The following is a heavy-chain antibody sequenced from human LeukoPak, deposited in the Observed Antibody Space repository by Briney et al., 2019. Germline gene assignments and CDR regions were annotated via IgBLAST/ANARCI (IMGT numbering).Heavy chain of an antibody. D-gene: IGHD3-10*01. CDR3: ARGPIGDYDAFDI. V-gene: IGHV4-59*01. CDR2: IYYSGST. J-gene: IGHJ3*02. CDR1: GGSISSYY. Sequence: KPSETLSLTCTVSGGSISSYYWSWIRQPPGKGLEWIGYIYYSGSTNYNPSPKSRVTISVDTSKNQFSLKLSSVTAADTAVYYCARGPIGDYDAFDIWGQGTMVTVSS.